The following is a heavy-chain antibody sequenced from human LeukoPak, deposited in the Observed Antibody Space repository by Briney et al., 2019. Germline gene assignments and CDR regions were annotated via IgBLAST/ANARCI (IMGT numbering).Heavy chain of an antibody. V-gene: IGHV4-61*01. CDR1: GGSVSSGSYY. CDR2: IYYSGST. CDR3: ASTYYDILTGYYNGY. J-gene: IGHJ4*02. Sequence: SETLSLTCTVSGGSVSSGSYYWSWIRQPPGKGLEWIGYIYYSGSTNFNPSLKSRVTISVDTSKNQFSLKLSSVTAADTAVYYCASTYYDILTGYYNGYWGQGTLVTVSS. D-gene: IGHD3-9*01.